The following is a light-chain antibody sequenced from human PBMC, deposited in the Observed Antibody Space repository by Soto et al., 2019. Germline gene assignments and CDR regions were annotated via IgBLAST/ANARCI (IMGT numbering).Light chain of an antibody. Sequence: DIQMTQSPSTLSASVGDRVTITCRASQSISTWLAWYQQKPGKAPKLLIYKASSLESGVPSRFSGSGSGTEFTLTISSLQPDDFATYYCQQYLTYSPWAFGQGTKVEIK. V-gene: IGKV1-5*03. CDR1: QSISTW. CDR3: QQYLTYSPWA. J-gene: IGKJ1*01. CDR2: KAS.